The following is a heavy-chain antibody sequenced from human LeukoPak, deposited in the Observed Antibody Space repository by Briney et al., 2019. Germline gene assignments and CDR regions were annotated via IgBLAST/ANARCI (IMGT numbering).Heavy chain of an antibody. V-gene: IGHV4-39*01. CDR3: VRHISTNTGYFDS. J-gene: IGHJ4*02. CDR1: GGSINSHSYY. CDR2: VYYDGTS. Sequence: SETLSLTCTVPGGSINSHSYYWGWIRQPPGKGLEWIGSVYYDGTSYSNPSLKSRAAVFVDTSRDQFSLDLSFVTAADTALYYCVRHISTNTGYFDSCGQGTLVSVSS. D-gene: IGHD5-24*01.